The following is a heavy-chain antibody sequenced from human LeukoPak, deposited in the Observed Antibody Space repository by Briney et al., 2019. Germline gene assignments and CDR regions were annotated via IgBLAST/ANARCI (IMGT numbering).Heavy chain of an antibody. Sequence: SVKVSCKASGGTFSSYAISWVRQAPGQGLEWMGGIIPIFGTANYAQRFQGRVTITADESTSTAYMELSSLRSEDTAVYYCARGARCSSTSCFTTDSYYYYYYMDVWGKGTTVTVSS. D-gene: IGHD2-2*01. CDR2: IIPIFGTA. CDR3: ARGARCSSTSCFTTDSYYYYYYMDV. V-gene: IGHV1-69*13. CDR1: GGTFSSYA. J-gene: IGHJ6*03.